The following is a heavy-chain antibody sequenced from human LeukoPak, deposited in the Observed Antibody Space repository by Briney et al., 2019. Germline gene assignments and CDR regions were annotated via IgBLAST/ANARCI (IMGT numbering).Heavy chain of an antibody. Sequence: GGSLRLSCAVSGFTFSGSVMHWVRQPSGKGLEWIGRIRSKANNYATAYAASVKGRFAISRDDAKDTTYLQMNSLKTEDTAVYYCTRLGNFDSSGYRYFDYWGQGTLVTVSS. D-gene: IGHD3-22*01. V-gene: IGHV3-73*01. CDR2: IRSKANNYAT. CDR3: TRLGNFDSSGYRYFDY. J-gene: IGHJ4*02. CDR1: GFTFSGSV.